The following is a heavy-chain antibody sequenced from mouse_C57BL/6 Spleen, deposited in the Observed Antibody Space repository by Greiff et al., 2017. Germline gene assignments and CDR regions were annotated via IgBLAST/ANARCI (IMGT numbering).Heavy chain of an antibody. CDR1: GYTFTSYW. Sequence: QVQLQQPGAELVKPGASVKLSCKASGYTFTSYWMQRVKQRPGQGLEWIGEIDPSDSYTNYNQKFKGKATLTVDTSSSTAYMQLSSLTSEDSAVYYCARSYYYGSSSYFDVWGTGTTVTVSS. CDR2: IDPSDSYT. V-gene: IGHV1-50*01. CDR3: ARSYYYGSSSYFDV. D-gene: IGHD1-1*01. J-gene: IGHJ1*03.